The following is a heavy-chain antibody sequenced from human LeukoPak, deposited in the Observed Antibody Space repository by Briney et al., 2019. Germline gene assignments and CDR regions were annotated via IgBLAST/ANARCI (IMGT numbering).Heavy chain of an antibody. D-gene: IGHD3-22*01. CDR3: ARTAVNYYDSSGYPDY. V-gene: IGHV5-51*01. CDR2: IYPGDSDT. J-gene: IGHJ4*02. Sequence: GESLKISCKGSGYSFTSYWIGWVRQMPGKGLEWMGIIYPGDSDTRYSPSFQGQVTISADKSISTAYLQWSSLKASDTAMYYCARTAVNYYDSSGYPDYWGQGTLVTVSS. CDR1: GYSFTSYW.